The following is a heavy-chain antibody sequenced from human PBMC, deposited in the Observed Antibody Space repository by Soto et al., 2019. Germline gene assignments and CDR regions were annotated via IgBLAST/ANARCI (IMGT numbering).Heavy chain of an antibody. CDR2: ISATGGGT. Sequence: GGSPRLSCAASGFKFSNYAMSWVRQAPGKGLEWVSLISATGGGTYYADSVKGRFTISRDNSHNTLYLQVHSLTAEDMAVYYCAKDRRAGGNSAFYFDFWGQGAQVTVSS. CDR3: AKDRRAGGNSAFYFDF. CDR1: GFKFSNYA. D-gene: IGHD3-16*01. J-gene: IGHJ4*02. V-gene: IGHV3-23*01.